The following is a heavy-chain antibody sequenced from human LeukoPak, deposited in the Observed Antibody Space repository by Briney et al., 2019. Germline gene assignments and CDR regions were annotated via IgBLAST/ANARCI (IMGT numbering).Heavy chain of an antibody. CDR1: GFSLSTSGMR. J-gene: IGHJ3*02. CDR3: ARTLTTQGGFDI. D-gene: IGHD2-15*01. Sequence: SGPTLVNPTQTPTLTCTFSGFSLSTSGMRVSWICQPPGKALEWLARIDWDDDKFYSTSLKTRLTISKDTSKNQVVLTMTNMDPVDTATYYCARTLTTQGGFDIWGQGTMVTVSS. CDR2: IDWDDDK. V-gene: IGHV2-70*04.